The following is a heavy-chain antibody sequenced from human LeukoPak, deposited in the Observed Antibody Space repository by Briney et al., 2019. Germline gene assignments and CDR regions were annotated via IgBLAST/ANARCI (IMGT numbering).Heavy chain of an antibody. J-gene: IGHJ6*03. CDR3: ARTASCGGECYSRAYYYYYMEV. CDR1: GGSMSSSY. CDR2: IYYSGST. Sequence: SETLSLTCTVSGGSMSSSYWIWIRQPPGKGLEWIGHIYYSGSTNYNPPLKSRVTISVDTSKNQFSLKLSSMTAADTAVYYCARTASCGGECYSRAYYYYYMEVWGKGTTVTVSS. V-gene: IGHV4-59*01. D-gene: IGHD2-21*01.